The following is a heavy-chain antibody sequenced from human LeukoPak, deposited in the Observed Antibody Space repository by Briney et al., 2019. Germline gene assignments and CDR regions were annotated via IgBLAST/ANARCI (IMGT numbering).Heavy chain of an antibody. V-gene: IGHV3-21*01. CDR2: ISSSGDFI. CDR1: GFTFSTYS. CDR3: ARVRGAISYSDY. J-gene: IGHJ4*02. Sequence: GGSLRLSCAASGFTFSTYSMNWVPQAPGKGLEWVSSISSSGDFIYYADSVKGRFTISRDNAENSLYLQMNSLRAEDTAVYYCARVRGAISYSDYWGQGTLVAVSS. D-gene: IGHD3-3*01.